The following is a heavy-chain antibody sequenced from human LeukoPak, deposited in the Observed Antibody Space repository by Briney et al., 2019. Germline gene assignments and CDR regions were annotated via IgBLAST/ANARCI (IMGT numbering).Heavy chain of an antibody. CDR3: ARAWDSSGYRGAFHI. Sequence: PSETLSLTCTVSGGSVSSGSYYWNWIRQRPGKGLEWIGYISYTGSTNYNPSLKSRVTISVETSKKQISLKLSSVTAADTAVYYCARAWDSSGYRGAFHIWGQGTMVTVSS. CDR1: GGSVSSGSYY. D-gene: IGHD3-22*01. J-gene: IGHJ3*02. CDR2: ISYTGST. V-gene: IGHV4-61*01.